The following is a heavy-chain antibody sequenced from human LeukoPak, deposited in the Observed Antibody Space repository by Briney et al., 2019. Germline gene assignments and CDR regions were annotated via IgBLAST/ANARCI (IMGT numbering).Heavy chain of an antibody. V-gene: IGHV1-18*01. Sequence: ASVKVSCKASGYTFTNYGISWVRQAPGQGLEWMGWISAYNGNTNYAQKLQGRVTMTTDTSTSTAYMELRSLRSDDTAVYYCAVHTYYYGSGSYYKGDYWGQGTLVTVSS. CDR3: AVHTYYYGSGSYYKGDY. J-gene: IGHJ4*02. CDR2: ISAYNGNT. CDR1: GYTFTNYG. D-gene: IGHD3-10*01.